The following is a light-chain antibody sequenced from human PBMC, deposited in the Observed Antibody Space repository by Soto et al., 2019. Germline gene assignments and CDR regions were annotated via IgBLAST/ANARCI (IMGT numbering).Light chain of an antibody. V-gene: IGLV2-11*01. J-gene: IGLJ1*01. Sequence: QSALTQPRSVSASPGQSVTISCTGTNSDVGGYNYVPWYQQYPGKAPKVMIYDVTKRPSGVPDRFSGSKSGNTASLTISGLQTEDEADYYCCSYTGFYSYVFGTGTKVTVL. CDR2: DVT. CDR3: CSYTGFYSYV. CDR1: NSDVGGYNY.